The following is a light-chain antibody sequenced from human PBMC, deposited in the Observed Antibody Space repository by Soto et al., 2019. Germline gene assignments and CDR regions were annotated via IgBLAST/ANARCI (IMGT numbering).Light chain of an antibody. CDR3: QQSYSTPIT. J-gene: IGKJ5*01. V-gene: IGKV1-39*01. CDR2: AAS. Sequence: DIQMTQSPSSLSASVGDRVTITCRASQSISGYLNWYQQKPGKAPELLIYAASSLQSGVPSRFSGSRSGTDFPLTISSLQPEDFATFYCQQSYSTPITFGQGTRLEIK. CDR1: QSISGY.